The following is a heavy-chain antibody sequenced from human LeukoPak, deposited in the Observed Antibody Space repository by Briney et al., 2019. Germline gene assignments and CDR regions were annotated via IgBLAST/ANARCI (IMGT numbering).Heavy chain of an antibody. CDR2: ITGSGRST. Sequence: PGGSLRLSCAASGFTFSSYEMNWVRQAPGKGLEWVSYITGSGRSTYYADSVEGRFTISRDNAKRSLFLQMNGLRAEDTAVYYCARDRDVGVVPETNYGMDVWGEGTTVTVSS. V-gene: IGHV3-48*03. CDR1: GFTFSSYE. J-gene: IGHJ6*04. CDR3: ARDRDVGVVPETNYGMDV. D-gene: IGHD2-2*01.